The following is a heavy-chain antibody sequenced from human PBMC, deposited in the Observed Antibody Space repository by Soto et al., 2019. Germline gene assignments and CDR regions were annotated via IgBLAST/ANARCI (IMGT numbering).Heavy chain of an antibody. CDR1: GDSVSSSSC. D-gene: IGHD2-2*01. Sequence: SETLSLTCAVSGDSVSSSSCWSWVRQAPGKGLEWIGEIYHSGTFNYNPSLASRVSVSIDKSRNQLSLNLKSVTAADTAVYYCVRSVPAATWQYSGMDVWGQGTTVTVSS. V-gene: IGHV4-4*02. J-gene: IGHJ6*02. CDR3: VRSVPAATWQYSGMDV. CDR2: IYHSGTF.